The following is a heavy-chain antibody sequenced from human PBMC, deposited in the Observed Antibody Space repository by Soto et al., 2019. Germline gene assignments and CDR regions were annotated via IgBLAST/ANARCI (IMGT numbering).Heavy chain of an antibody. V-gene: IGHV1-3*01. CDR1: GYTFTSYA. CDR3: ARRGVRYGARPGEYYCYDMDV. CDR2: INAGNGNT. D-gene: IGHD6-6*01. Sequence: ASVKVSCKASGYTFTSYAMHWVRQAPGQRLEWMGWINAGNGNTKYSQKFQGRVTITRDTSASTAYMELSSLRSEDTAVYYCARRGVRYGARPGEYYCYDMDVWGQGTTVTVSS. J-gene: IGHJ6*02.